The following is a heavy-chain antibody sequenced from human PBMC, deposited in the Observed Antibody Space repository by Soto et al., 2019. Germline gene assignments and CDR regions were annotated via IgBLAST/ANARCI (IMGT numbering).Heavy chain of an antibody. V-gene: IGHV1-69*13. CDR2: IIPIFGTA. Sequence: SVKVSCKASGGTFSRYAISWVRQAPGQGLEWMGGIIPIFGTANYAQKFQGRVTITADESTSTAYMELSSLRFEDTAVYYCARADDIVGNAFDIWGQGTMVTVSS. CDR1: GGTFSRYA. D-gene: IGHD2-15*01. CDR3: ARADDIVGNAFDI. J-gene: IGHJ3*02.